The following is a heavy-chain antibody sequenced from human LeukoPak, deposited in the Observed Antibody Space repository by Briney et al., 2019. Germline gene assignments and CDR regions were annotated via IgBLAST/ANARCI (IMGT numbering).Heavy chain of an antibody. Sequence: GGSLRLSCIASGFTFSSYEMSWVRQAPGKGLEWVSYISSCLGIFYADSVKGRFTISRDNAKNSLYLQRNSLRAEDTAVYYCAIGFSYWGQGTLVTVSS. V-gene: IGHV3-48*03. J-gene: IGHJ4*02. CDR3: AIGFSY. CDR2: ISSCLGI. CDR1: GFTFSSYE.